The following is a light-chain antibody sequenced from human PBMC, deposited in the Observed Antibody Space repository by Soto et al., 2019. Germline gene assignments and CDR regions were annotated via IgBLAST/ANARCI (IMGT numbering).Light chain of an antibody. V-gene: IGKV1-5*01. CDR3: QQYNSWGT. Sequence: DIQMTQSPSTLSASVGDRVTITCRASQSISSWLAWYQQKPGKAPKLLIYDASSLEGGVPSRFSGSGSGTEFTLTISSLQPDDFATYYCQQYNSWGTFGQGTKLEI. CDR2: DAS. CDR1: QSISSW. J-gene: IGKJ2*01.